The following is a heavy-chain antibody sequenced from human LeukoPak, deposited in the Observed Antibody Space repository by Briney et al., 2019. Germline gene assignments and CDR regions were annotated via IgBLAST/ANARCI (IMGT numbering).Heavy chain of an antibody. CDR2: GHQSGST. J-gene: IGHJ5*02. D-gene: IGHD2-15*01. CDR3: ARGLSLYCSGGSCLPNWFDP. V-gene: IGHV4-59*01. CDR1: GGSISTDY. Sequence: SETLSLTCTVSGGSISTDYWSWIRQPPGKGPEWIAYGHQSGSTNYNPSLKSRVTISVDTSKNQFSLKLSSVTAADMAVYYCARGLSLYCSGGSCLPNWFDPWGQGTLVTVSS.